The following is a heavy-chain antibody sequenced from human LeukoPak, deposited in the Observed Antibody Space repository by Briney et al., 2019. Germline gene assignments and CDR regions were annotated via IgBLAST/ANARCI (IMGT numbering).Heavy chain of an antibody. V-gene: IGHV4-59*01. CDR3: ARENDRYGRIDY. D-gene: IGHD5-18*01. Sequence: SETLSLSCTVSGGSISSYYWSWVRQPPGKGLEWIGYVSYSGSTDYNPSLKSRVIISIDTSKNQFSLRLSSVTAADTAVYYCARENDRYGRIDYWGQGTQVTVSS. CDR1: GGSISSYY. J-gene: IGHJ4*02. CDR2: VSYSGST.